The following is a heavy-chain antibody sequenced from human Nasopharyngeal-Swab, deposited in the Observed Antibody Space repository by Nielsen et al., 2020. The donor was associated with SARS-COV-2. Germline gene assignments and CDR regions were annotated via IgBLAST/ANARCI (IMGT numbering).Heavy chain of an antibody. CDR1: GYKFTSSW. CDR3: ARQACYHGYDDDFEV. J-gene: IGHJ3*01. CDR2: IFPGDSSI. V-gene: IGHV5-51*01. Sequence: GGSLRLSCTASGYKFTSSWIGWVRHLPGKGLEWMARIFPGDSSIRYSPSFQGQVTISADKSINTAYLQWNRLKASDSAVYYCARQACYHGYDDDFEVWGQGTRVTVSS. D-gene: IGHD5-18*01.